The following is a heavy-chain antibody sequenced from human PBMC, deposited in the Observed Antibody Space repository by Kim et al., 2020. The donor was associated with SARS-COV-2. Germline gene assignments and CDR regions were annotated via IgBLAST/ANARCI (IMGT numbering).Heavy chain of an antibody. D-gene: IGHD2-8*02. V-gene: IGHV3-13*01. CDR2: IGVAGDT. CDR3: VREWCGNIGCLGGWYFDL. Sequence: GGSLRLSCAASGFIFSSYDIHWVRQRAGKDLEWVAAIGVAGDTYYSDSAKGRFTIPRENVRNSLYLQMHSMRVEDTAVYYCVREWCGNIGCLGGWYFDLWGRGTLVTVSS. J-gene: IGHJ2*01. CDR1: GFIFSSYD.